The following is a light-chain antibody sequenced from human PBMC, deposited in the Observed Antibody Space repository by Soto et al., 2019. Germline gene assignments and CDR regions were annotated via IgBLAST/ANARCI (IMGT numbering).Light chain of an antibody. CDR1: SSDVGAYNY. CDR2: DVT. CDR3: SSYTRSTTLVV. Sequence: QSVLTQPASVSGSPGQSITISCTGTSSDVGAYNYVSWYQQHPGKAPKLMIYDVTNRASGVSSRFSGSKSGNTASLTISGLQAEDEADYYCSSYTRSTTLVVFGGGTKLTVL. V-gene: IGLV2-14*01. J-gene: IGLJ2*01.